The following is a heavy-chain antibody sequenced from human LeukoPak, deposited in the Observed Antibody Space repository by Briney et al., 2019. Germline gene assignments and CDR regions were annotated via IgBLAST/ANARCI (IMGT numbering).Heavy chain of an antibody. D-gene: IGHD2-15*01. J-gene: IGHJ6*02. CDR1: GFTFSTYS. CDR3: ARDGSRYCSGGSCYSPSRVDV. CDR2: IGTSNSFI. V-gene: IGHV3-21*01. Sequence: GGSLRLSCAASGFTFSTYSMNWVRQAPGKGLEWVSPIGTSNSFIYYADSVKGRFTISRDNAKNSLSLQMNSLRAEDTAVYYCARDGSRYCSGGSCYSPSRVDVWGQGTTVTVSS.